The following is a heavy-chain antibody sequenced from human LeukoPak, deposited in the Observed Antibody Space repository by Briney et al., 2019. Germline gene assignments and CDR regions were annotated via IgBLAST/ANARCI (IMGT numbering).Heavy chain of an antibody. J-gene: IGHJ4*02. V-gene: IGHV3-23*01. CDR2: ISATGGSA. CDR1: GFTFSSYA. CDR3: AKVGYSNFPTYFDY. Sequence: PGGSLRLSCAASGFTFSSYAMSWVRQAPGKGLEWVSAISATGGSAYYADSVKGRFTISRDNSKNTLYLQMNSLRAEDTAVYYCAKVGYSNFPTYFDYWGQGTLVTVSS. D-gene: IGHD4-11*01.